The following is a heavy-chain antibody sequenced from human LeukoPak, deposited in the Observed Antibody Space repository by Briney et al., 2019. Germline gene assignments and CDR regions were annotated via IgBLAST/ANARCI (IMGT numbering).Heavy chain of an antibody. CDR1: GGSFSGYH. Sequence: KPSETLSLTCAVYGGSFSGYHWSWIRQPPGKGLEWIGEINHSGSTNYNPSLKSRVTISVDTSKNQFSPKLSSVTAADTAVYYCARSVEVATIRPLGYWGQGTLVTVSS. CDR3: ARSVEVATIRPLGY. J-gene: IGHJ4*02. CDR2: INHSGST. V-gene: IGHV4-34*01. D-gene: IGHD5-24*01.